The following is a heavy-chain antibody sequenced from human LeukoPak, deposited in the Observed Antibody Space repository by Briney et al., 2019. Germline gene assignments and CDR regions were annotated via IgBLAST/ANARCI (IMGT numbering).Heavy chain of an antibody. D-gene: IGHD5-18*01. CDR2: IYHSGST. J-gene: IGHJ6*03. CDR3: ARGSRGYSYGPLVYYYYYYMDV. CDR1: GVSISSSSYY. Sequence: SETLSLTCTVSGVSISSSSYYWGWIRQSPGKGLEWIGSIYHSGSTYYNPSLESRVTISVDTSKNQFSLKLSSVTAADTAVYYCARGSRGYSYGPLVYYYYYYMDVWGKGTTVTVSS. V-gene: IGHV4-39*07.